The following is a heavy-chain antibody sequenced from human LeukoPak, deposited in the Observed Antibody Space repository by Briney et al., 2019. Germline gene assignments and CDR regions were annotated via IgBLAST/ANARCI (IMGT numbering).Heavy chain of an antibody. D-gene: IGHD6-19*01. CDR1: GFTFDDYA. CDR3: ARESGWYSFDY. J-gene: IGHJ4*02. CDR2: ITWNSNYI. Sequence: GGSLRLSCAASGFTFDDYAMHWVRQGPGKGLEWVSGITWNSNYIGYADSVKGRFTISRDNAKNSLYLQMNSLRAEDTAVYYCARESGWYSFDYWGQGTLVTVSS. V-gene: IGHV3-9*01.